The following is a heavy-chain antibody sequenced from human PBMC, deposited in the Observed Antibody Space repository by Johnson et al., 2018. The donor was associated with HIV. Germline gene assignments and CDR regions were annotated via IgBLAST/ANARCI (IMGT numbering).Heavy chain of an antibody. CDR3: ARGRIRQAYSGNYDYAFDI. D-gene: IGHD1-26*01. CDR2: IYSGDRT. V-gene: IGHV3-66*01. J-gene: IGHJ3*02. CDR1: GFTVSSNY. Sequence: EVQLVESGGGLVQPGGSLRLSCAASGFTVSSNYMSWVRQAPGKGLEWVSVIYSGDRTYSAVSVKGRFTISRDSSKNTLFLQMNSLRAEDTAVYYCARGRIRQAYSGNYDYAFDIWGQGTMVTVSS.